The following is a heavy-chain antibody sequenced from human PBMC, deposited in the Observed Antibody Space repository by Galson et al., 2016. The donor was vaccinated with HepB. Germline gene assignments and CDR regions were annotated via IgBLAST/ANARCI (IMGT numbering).Heavy chain of an antibody. V-gene: IGHV4-34*01. D-gene: IGHD6-13*01. J-gene: IGHJ6*02. CDR3: AREGGSAVRYGIDV. CDR1: GGSFSGYY. Sequence: SETLSLTCAVYGGSFSGYYWSWIRQPPGKGLEWIGEINHSGSTNYNASLKSRVSTSVDTSKNQFALKLRSVTAADTGVYYCAREGGSAVRYGIDVWSQGATVTVSS. CDR2: INHSGST.